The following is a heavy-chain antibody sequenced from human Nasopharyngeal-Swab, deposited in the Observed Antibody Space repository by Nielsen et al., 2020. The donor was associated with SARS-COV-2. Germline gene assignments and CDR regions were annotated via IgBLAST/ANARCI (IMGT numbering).Heavy chain of an antibody. Sequence: LRQAPGQGCGGVGRISPNSGGTNFAQKFQGRVTMTRDTSINTAYMELTRLRSDDTAVYYCARAVYYDFWSGSKGGGVDYWGQGTLVTVSS. J-gene: IGHJ4*02. CDR3: ARAVYYDFWSGSKGGGVDY. D-gene: IGHD3-3*01. CDR2: ISPNSGGT. V-gene: IGHV1-2*06.